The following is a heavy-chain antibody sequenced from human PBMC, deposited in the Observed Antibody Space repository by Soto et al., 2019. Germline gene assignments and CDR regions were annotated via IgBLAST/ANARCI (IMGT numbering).Heavy chain of an antibody. D-gene: IGHD2-15*01. CDR1: GFTVSNNY. V-gene: IGHV3-53*01. CDR2: IYSGGYT. Sequence: EVQRVESGGGLIQPGGSLRLSCAVSGFTVSNNYMSWVRQAPGKGLEGVSVIYSGGYTAYGDSVKGRFTISRDNSKNTLYLQWKGLGAADAALYYGATAAGGGGYWGQGTLVTVSS. J-gene: IGHJ4*02. CDR3: ATAAGGGGY.